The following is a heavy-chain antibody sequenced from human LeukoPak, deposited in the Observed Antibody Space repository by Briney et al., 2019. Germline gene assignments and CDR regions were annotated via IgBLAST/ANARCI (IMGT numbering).Heavy chain of an antibody. CDR1: GYTFTIYD. CDR3: ARGAIFGVTPRGYGMDV. Sequence: ASVKVSCKASGYTFTIYDINWVRQAPGQGLEWVGWMNPNNGGTVYAQKFQGRVTMTRDTSTGTLYMQLNSLKSEDTAVYYCARGAIFGVTPRGYGMDVWGQGTPVTVSS. D-gene: IGHD3-3*01. J-gene: IGHJ6*02. CDR2: MNPNNGGT. V-gene: IGHV1-8*01.